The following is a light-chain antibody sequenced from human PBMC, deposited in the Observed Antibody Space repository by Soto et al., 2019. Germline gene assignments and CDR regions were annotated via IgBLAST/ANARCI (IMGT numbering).Light chain of an antibody. J-gene: IGKJ4*01. Sequence: EIVLTQSPGTLSLSPGERATLSCRASQSVRSSYLAWHQQKPGQAPRLLIYGASSRATGIPDRFSGSGSGTDFNLTISGLEPEDCAVYFCQQYDSTPLTFGGGTKVEIK. V-gene: IGKV3-20*01. CDR3: QQYDSTPLT. CDR1: QSVRSSY. CDR2: GAS.